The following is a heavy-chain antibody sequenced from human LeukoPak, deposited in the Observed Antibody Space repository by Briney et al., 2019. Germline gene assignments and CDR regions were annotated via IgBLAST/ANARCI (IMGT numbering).Heavy chain of an antibody. D-gene: IGHD6-13*01. CDR2: IYTSGST. Sequence: SETLSLTCTVSGGSISSYYWSWIRQPAGKGLEWIGRIYTSGSTNYNPSLKSRVTMSVDTSKNQFSLKLSSVTAADTAVYYCARGTGIAAAGLWFDPWGQGTLVTVSS. CDR1: GGSISSYY. CDR3: ARGTGIAAAGLWFDP. J-gene: IGHJ5*02. V-gene: IGHV4-4*07.